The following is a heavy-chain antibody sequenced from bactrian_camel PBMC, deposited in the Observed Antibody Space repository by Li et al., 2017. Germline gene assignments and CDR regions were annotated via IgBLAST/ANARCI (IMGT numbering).Heavy chain of an antibody. CDR2: IYSDGSKT. D-gene: IGHD1*01. CDR1: GFTFSLYY. Sequence: HVQLVESGGGSVQAEGSLRLSCGAFGFTFSLYYMSWVRQAPGKGLEWVSSIYSDGSKTLYADSVKGRFTISRDNAKNTVYLQMSSLKPEDTGRYYCVTAGERYWGQGTQVTVS. CDR3: VTAGERY. V-gene: IGHV3-2*01. J-gene: IGHJ4*01.